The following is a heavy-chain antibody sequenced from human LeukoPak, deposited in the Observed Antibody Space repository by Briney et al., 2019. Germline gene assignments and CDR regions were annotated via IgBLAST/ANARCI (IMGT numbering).Heavy chain of an antibody. D-gene: IGHD3-10*01. V-gene: IGHV3-11*06. Sequence: GGSLRLSCAASGFTFSDYYMSWVRQAPGKGLEWVSYISSSSSYTNYADSVKGRFTISRDNAKNSLYLQMNSLRAEDTAVYYCARWRFGDQSIDIWGQGTMVTVSS. J-gene: IGHJ3*02. CDR3: ARWRFGDQSIDI. CDR2: ISSSSSYT. CDR1: GFTFSDYY.